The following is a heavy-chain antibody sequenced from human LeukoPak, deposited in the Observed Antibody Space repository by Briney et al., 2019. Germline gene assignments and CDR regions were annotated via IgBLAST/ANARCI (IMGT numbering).Heavy chain of an antibody. J-gene: IGHJ5*02. Sequence: SETLSLTCAVYGGSFSGYYWSWIRRPPGKGLEWIGEINHSGSTNYNPSLKSRVTISVDTSKNQFSLKLSSVTAADTAVYYCARGGITMVRGVIRRRNWFDPWGQGTLVTVSS. D-gene: IGHD3-10*01. CDR1: GGSFSGYY. CDR2: INHSGST. CDR3: ARGGITMVRGVIRRRNWFDP. V-gene: IGHV4-34*01.